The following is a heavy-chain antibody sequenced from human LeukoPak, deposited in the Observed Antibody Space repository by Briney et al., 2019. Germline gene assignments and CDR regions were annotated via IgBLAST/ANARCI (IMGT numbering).Heavy chain of an antibody. J-gene: IGHJ4*02. CDR3: AAGSHSSGYYVY. D-gene: IGHD3-22*01. Sequence: SVTVSCKASGFTFTSSAMQWVRQARGQRLEWMGWIVVGSGNTNYAQKFQERVTITSDMSTSTAYLELSSLRSEDTAVYYCAAGSHSSGYYVYWGQGTLVTVSS. CDR2: IVVGSGNT. CDR1: GFTFTSSA. V-gene: IGHV1-58*02.